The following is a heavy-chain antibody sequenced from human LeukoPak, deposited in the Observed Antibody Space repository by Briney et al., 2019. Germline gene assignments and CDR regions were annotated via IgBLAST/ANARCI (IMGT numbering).Heavy chain of an antibody. J-gene: IGHJ5*02. CDR1: GYTLNVYY. CDR3: ARGIRRSSGNYYGDNWFDP. Sequence: GASVKVSCKASGYTLNVYYMHWVRQAPGQGLEWVGWINPNSGDTNYAQKFQGRVTMTRDTSISTVYMELNRLRSDDTAVYYCARGIRRSSGNYYGDNWFDPWGQGTLVTVSS. D-gene: IGHD1-26*01. CDR2: INPNSGDT. V-gene: IGHV1-2*02.